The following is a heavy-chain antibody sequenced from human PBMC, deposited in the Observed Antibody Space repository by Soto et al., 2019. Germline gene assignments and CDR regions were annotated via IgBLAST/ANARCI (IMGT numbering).Heavy chain of an antibody. J-gene: IGHJ6*02. Sequence: QVQLQESGPGLVKPSETLSLTCSVSGGSVNDYYWSWVRQPPGKGLEWIGFVYYIGSTNYNTSLKSRVTISVNTSKNQFCLKLRSVNAADTAVYYCARGANYYYYHGIDVWGQGTTVTVSS. D-gene: IGHD1-26*01. CDR1: GGSVNDYY. CDR3: ARGANYYYYHGIDV. CDR2: VYYIGST. V-gene: IGHV4-59*02.